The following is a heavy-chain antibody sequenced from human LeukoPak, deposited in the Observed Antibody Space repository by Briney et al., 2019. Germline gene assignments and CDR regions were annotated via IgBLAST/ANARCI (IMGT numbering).Heavy chain of an antibody. CDR3: ARTTGYYNSGWADFDY. Sequence: PSGTLSLTCTVSGDSISNYYWSWIRQPAGKGLEWVGRIDTSGSTNYNPSLKSRVTMSVDTSKNQFSLKLSSVAAADTAVYYCARTTGYYNSGWADFDYWGQGTLVTVSS. V-gene: IGHV4-4*07. CDR1: GDSISNYY. CDR2: IDTSGST. D-gene: IGHD6-19*01. J-gene: IGHJ4*02.